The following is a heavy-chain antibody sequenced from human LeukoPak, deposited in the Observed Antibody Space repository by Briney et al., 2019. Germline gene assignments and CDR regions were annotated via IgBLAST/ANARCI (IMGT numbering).Heavy chain of an antibody. J-gene: IGHJ4*02. V-gene: IGHV3-23*01. D-gene: IGHD3-10*01. CDR2: FSGSGGST. Sequence: TGGSLRLSCAASGFTFSSYGMSWVRQAPGKGLEWVSAFSGSGGSTYYADSVKGRFTISRDTSKNTLYLQMNSLRAEDTAVYYCAKDGITMVRGVNYFDYWGQGTLVTVSS. CDR1: GFTFSSYG. CDR3: AKDGITMVRGVNYFDY.